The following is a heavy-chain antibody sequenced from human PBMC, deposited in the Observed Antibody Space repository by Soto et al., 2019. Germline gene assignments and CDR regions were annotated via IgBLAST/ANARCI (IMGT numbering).Heavy chain of an antibody. Sequence: ASVKVSCKASGYTFTSYYMHWVRQAPGQGLEWMGIINPSGGSTSYAQKFQGRVTMTRDTSTSTVYMELSSLRSEDTAVYYCARILPDPRYNWNHAGYYFDYWGQGTLVTVPS. CDR1: GYTFTSYY. V-gene: IGHV1-46*01. J-gene: IGHJ4*02. CDR2: INPSGGST. CDR3: ARILPDPRYNWNHAGYYFDY. D-gene: IGHD1-20*01.